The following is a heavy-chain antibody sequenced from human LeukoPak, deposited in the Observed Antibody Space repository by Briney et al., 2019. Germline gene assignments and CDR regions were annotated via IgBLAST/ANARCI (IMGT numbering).Heavy chain of an antibody. Sequence: GGSLRLSCAASGFTFSSYWMSWVRQAPGKGLEWVANIKQDGSEKYYVDSVKGRFTISRDNANNLVYLQMNSLRAEDTAAYYCATDTAGYDYWGQGTLVTVSS. J-gene: IGHJ4*02. V-gene: IGHV3-7*01. CDR1: GFTFSSYW. CDR3: ATDTAGYDY. D-gene: IGHD5-12*01. CDR2: IKQDGSEK.